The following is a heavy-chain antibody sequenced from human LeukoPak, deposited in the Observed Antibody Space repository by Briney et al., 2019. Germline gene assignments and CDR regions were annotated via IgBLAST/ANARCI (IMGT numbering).Heavy chain of an antibody. Sequence: GGSLRLSCAASGFTFSSYAMSWVRQAPGKGLEWVSAISGSGSGGSTYYADSVKGRFTISRDNSKNTLYLQMNNLRVDDTAVYYCAKDSVDIVSHFDYWGQGTLVTVSS. CDR1: GFTFSSYA. CDR2: ISGSGSGGST. J-gene: IGHJ4*02. D-gene: IGHD5/OR15-5a*01. CDR3: AKDSVDIVSHFDY. V-gene: IGHV3-23*01.